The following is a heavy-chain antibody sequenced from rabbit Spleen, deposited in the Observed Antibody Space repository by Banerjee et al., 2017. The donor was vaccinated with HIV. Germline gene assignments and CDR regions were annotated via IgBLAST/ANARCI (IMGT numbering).Heavy chain of an antibody. CDR1: GFSFSSNDY. Sequence: QSLEESGGDLVKPGASLTLTCAASGFSFSSNDYICWVRQAPGKGLEWIACIDIGSSGFTYFATWAKGRFTCSKTSSTTVTLQMTSLTAADTATYFCARDGAGGSYFALWGQGTLVTVS. CDR2: IDIGSSGFT. V-gene: IGHV1S40*01. J-gene: IGHJ3*01. CDR3: ARDGAGGSYFAL. D-gene: IGHD8-1*01.